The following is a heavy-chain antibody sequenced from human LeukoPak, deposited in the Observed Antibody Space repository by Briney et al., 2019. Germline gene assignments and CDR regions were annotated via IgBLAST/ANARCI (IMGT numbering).Heavy chain of an antibody. J-gene: IGHJ4*02. CDR1: GFTFSSFG. V-gene: IGHV3-33*01. Sequence: GGSLRLSCAASGFTFSSFGMHWVRQAPGKGLEWVAVIWYDASNKYYADSVKGRFTISRDNSKNSLYLQMNSLRDDDTAVYYCVRGVGVSRFNYLDSWGQGTLVIVSS. D-gene: IGHD6-13*01. CDR3: VRGVGVSRFNYLDS. CDR2: IWYDASNK.